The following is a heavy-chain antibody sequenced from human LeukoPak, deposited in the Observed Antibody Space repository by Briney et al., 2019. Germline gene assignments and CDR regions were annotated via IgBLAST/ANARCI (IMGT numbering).Heavy chain of an antibody. V-gene: IGHV3-21*04. CDR1: GFTFSSYT. CDR3: AKGAAARLIYYYYYMDV. CDR2: ISSTSSYM. Sequence: GGSLRLSCAASGFTFSSYTMNWVRQAPGKGLEWVSSISSTSSYMYYADSVKGRFTISRDNSKNTLYLQMNSLRAEDTAVYYCAKGAAARLIYYYYYMDVWGKGTTVTVSS. J-gene: IGHJ6*03. D-gene: IGHD6-6*01.